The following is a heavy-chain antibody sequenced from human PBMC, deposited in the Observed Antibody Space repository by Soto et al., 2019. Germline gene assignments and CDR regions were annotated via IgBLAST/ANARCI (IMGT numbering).Heavy chain of an antibody. Sequence: LSLTCAVSGYSISSGYYWGWIRQPPGKGLEWIGSIYHSGSTYYNPSLKSRVTISVDTSKNQFSLKLSSVTAADTAVYYCVRDSPRKWPGDWFDPGGQGTLVTVSS. CDR2: IYHSGST. D-gene: IGHD5-12*01. J-gene: IGHJ5*02. CDR1: GYSISSGYY. V-gene: IGHV4-38-2*02. CDR3: VRDSPRKWPGDWFDP.